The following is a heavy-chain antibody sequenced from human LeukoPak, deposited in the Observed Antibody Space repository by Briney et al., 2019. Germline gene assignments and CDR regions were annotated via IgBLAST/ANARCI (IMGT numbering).Heavy chain of an antibody. CDR3: ASAVPAIVIPQNGFDI. V-gene: IGHV1-2*05. CDR2: IHPYSGGS. J-gene: IGHJ3*02. CDR1: GFTFNGYY. D-gene: IGHD1-26*01. Sequence: ASVKVSCKASGFTFNGYYVHWVRQAPGQGLEWMGRIHPYSGGSNSAQKFQGRVTMARDMSINTVYMELSGLRSDDTVLYSCASAVPAIVIPQNGFDIWGPGTMLTVSS.